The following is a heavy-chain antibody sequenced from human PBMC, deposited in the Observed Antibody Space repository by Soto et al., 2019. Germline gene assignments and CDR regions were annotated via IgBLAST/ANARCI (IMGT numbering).Heavy chain of an antibody. D-gene: IGHD3-16*01. CDR2: MNLNGGNT. CDR3: ARLPRGSRYFYDLDV. Sequence: QVQLVQSGAEVKKPGASVKVSCKASGDTFTGDEITWVRQATGQGLEWMGWMNLNGGNTGYAQTFQGRVSITGNPSISTAYMELSSLRSEDTAVYYCARLPRGSRYFYDLDVWGKGTTVIVSS. CDR1: GDTFTGDE. V-gene: IGHV1-8*01. J-gene: IGHJ6*03.